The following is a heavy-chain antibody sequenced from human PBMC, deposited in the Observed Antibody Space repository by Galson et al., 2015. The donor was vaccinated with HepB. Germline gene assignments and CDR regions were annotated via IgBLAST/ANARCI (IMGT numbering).Heavy chain of an antibody. J-gene: IGHJ3*02. V-gene: IGHV4-34*01. CDR1: GGSFSGYY. CDR2: INHSGST. Sequence: ETLSLTCAVYGGSFSGYYWSWIRQPPGKGLEWIGEINHSGSTNYNPSLKSRVTISVDTSKNQFSPKLSSVTAEDTGVYYCARALLGYYDSNGYYPGAFDIWGQGTMVTVSS. D-gene: IGHD3-22*01. CDR3: ARALLGYYDSNGYYPGAFDI.